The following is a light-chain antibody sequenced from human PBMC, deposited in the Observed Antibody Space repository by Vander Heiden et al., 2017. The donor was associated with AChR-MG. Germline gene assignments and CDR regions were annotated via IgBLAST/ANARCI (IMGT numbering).Light chain of an antibody. J-gene: IGKJ4*01. V-gene: IGKV3-11*01. CDR1: ASLSSY. CDR2: DAY. Sequence: EIVLTQSPATLPLSPRETATLACRASASLSSYLAWNQQKPGQGTRLLIQDAYNRATGIAARFSVSGYGTDFTLTISSLEPEDFAVYYCQQRSNWPPLTFGGGTKVEIK. CDR3: QQRSNWPPLT.